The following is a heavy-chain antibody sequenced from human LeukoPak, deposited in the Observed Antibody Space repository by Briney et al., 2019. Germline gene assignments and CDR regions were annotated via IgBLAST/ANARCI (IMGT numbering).Heavy chain of an antibody. V-gene: IGHV3-23*01. CDR2: ITSDGAT. Sequence: GGSLRLSCAPSGLSVTSNAMNWVRQAPGKGLEWDSAITSDGATLYGGSVKGRFAISRDNSRNTLYLQMNNLRAEDTALYYCATLYHDHGAYWGQGTLVTVSS. CDR3: ATLYHDHGAY. D-gene: IGHD4-17*01. CDR1: GLSVTSNA. J-gene: IGHJ4*02.